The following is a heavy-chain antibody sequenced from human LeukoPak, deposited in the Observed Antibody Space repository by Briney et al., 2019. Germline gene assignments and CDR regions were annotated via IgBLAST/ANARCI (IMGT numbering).Heavy chain of an antibody. Sequence: PGGSLRLSCAASGFTFSSYSMNWVRQAPGKGLEWVSSISSSSSYIYYADSVKGRFTISRDNSKNTLYLQMNSLRAEDTAVYYCARDFSGSFTLDPWGQGTLVTVSS. CDR3: ARDFSGSFTLDP. J-gene: IGHJ5*02. D-gene: IGHD1-26*01. CDR2: ISSSSSYI. V-gene: IGHV3-21*01. CDR1: GFTFSSYS.